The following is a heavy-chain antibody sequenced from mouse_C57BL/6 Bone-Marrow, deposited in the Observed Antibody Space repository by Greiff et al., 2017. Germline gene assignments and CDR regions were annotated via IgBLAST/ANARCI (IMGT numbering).Heavy chain of an antibody. D-gene: IGHD4-1*01. J-gene: IGHJ1*03. V-gene: IGHV5-6*02. CDR3: ARNRTGAYFDV. CDR2: ISSGGSYT. Sequence: EVMLVESGGDLVKPGGSLKLSCAASGFTFSSYGMSWVRQTPDKRLEWVATISSGGSYTYYPDSVQGRCTISRNNAKNTMYLQMSRRKSEDTAMDYCARNRTGAYFDVWGTGTAVTVTS. CDR1: GFTFSSYG.